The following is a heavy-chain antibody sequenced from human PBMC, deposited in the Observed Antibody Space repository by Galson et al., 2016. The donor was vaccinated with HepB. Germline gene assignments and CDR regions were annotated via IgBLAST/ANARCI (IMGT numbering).Heavy chain of an antibody. D-gene: IGHD3-22*01. CDR1: GFTFNNYG. V-gene: IGHV3-30*03. CDR3: ARAREAFYRDSSGYWVLDP. J-gene: IGHJ5*02. Sequence: SLRLSCAASGFTFNNYGTHWVRQAPGKGLEWVAVLTYDGTNKYYADSVKGRFTISRDNSKSTLYLQLNSLRAEDTAVYYCARAREAFYRDSSGYWVLDPWGQGTLVTVSS. CDR2: LTYDGTNK.